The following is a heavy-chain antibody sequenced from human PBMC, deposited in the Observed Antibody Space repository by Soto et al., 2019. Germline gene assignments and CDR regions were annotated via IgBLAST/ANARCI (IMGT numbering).Heavy chain of an antibody. CDR3: AREGLSRMFFDW. CDR2: IYYSGST. J-gene: IGHJ4*01. D-gene: IGHD2-2*01. Sequence: SETLSLTCTVSGGSISSSSYYWGWIRQPPGKGLEWIGSIYYSGSTYYNPSLKSRVTITRDTSANLVSMELNSLRFEDTAVYYCAREGLSRMFFDWWGHGTLVTVSS. V-gene: IGHV4-39*02. CDR1: GGSISSSSYY.